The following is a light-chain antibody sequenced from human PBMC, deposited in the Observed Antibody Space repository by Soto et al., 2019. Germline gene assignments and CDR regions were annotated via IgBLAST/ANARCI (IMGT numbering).Light chain of an antibody. V-gene: IGKV3-15*01. CDR1: QSVSIN. J-gene: IGKJ5*01. Sequence: ETVMTQSPATLSVSPGEGATLSCRASQSVSINLAWYQQKPGQAPRLLIYGASTRATGIPARFSGSGSGTEFPLTISRLQSEDFAVYYCQQYNNWPPITFGQGTRLEIK. CDR3: QQYNNWPPIT. CDR2: GAS.